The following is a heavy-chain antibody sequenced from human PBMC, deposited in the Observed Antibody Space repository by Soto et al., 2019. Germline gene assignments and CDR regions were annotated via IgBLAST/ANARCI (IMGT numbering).Heavy chain of an antibody. CDR1: GYTFTSYA. CDR3: ARDWSGYDLTPVGPNY. Sequence: GASVKFSCKASGYTFTSYAMHWVRQAPGQRLEWMGWINAGNGNTKYSQKFQGRVTITRDTSASTAYMELSSLRSEDTAVYYCARDWSGYDLTPVGPNYWGQGTLVTVSS. CDR2: INAGNGNT. V-gene: IGHV1-3*01. J-gene: IGHJ4*02. D-gene: IGHD5-12*01.